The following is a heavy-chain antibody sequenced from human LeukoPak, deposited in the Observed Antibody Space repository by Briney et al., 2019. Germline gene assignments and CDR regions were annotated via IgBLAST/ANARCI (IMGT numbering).Heavy chain of an antibody. CDR3: AKDLNYGSGSYYLFDY. CDR2: ISNSDGST. V-gene: IGHV3-23*01. Sequence: GGSLRLSCAASGFTFSSYAMSWVRQAPGKGLEWVSTISNSDGSTYYADSVKGRFTISRDNSKNTLYLQMNSLAAEDTAIYYCAKDLNYGSGSYYLFDYWGQGTLVTVSS. D-gene: IGHD3-10*01. CDR1: GFTFSSYA. J-gene: IGHJ4*02.